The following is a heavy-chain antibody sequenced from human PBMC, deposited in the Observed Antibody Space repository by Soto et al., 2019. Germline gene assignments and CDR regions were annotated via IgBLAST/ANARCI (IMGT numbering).Heavy chain of an antibody. Sequence: PSETLSLTCTVSGGSISSSSYYWGWIRQPPGKGLEWIGSIFYSGSTYYNPSLKCRVTISVDTSKNQFSLKLSSVTAADTAVYYCAKELWSGPMDVWGQGTTVTVSS. J-gene: IGHJ6*02. CDR1: GGSISSSSYY. D-gene: IGHD3-3*01. CDR3: AKELWSGPMDV. CDR2: IFYSGST. V-gene: IGHV4-39*02.